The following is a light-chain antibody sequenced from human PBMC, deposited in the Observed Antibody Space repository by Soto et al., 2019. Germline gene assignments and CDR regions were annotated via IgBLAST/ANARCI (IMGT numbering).Light chain of an antibody. CDR1: QSVSSF. Sequence: DIVLSQSPATLSLSQGESASLSCRASQSVSSFLAWYQQKPGQAPRLLIYDASNRATGIPARFSGSGSGTDFTLTISGLEPEDFAVYFCQQRSNWPPAFGQGTKVDIK. CDR2: DAS. CDR3: QQRSNWPPA. V-gene: IGKV3-11*01. J-gene: IGKJ1*01.